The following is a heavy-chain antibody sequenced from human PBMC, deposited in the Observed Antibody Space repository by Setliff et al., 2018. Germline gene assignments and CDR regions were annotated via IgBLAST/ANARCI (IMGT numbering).Heavy chain of an antibody. CDR1: GYTFTDYY. CDR2: IIPMFDKA. Sequence: ASVKVSCKTSGYTFTDYYIHWVRQAPGQGLEWMGGIIPMFDKARYAQKFQGRVTITADESTTTVFMELSNLRSEDTAVYFCARGLSTDTDSWGQGTLVTVSS. CDR3: ARGLSTDTDS. V-gene: IGHV1-69*13. J-gene: IGHJ4*02. D-gene: IGHD4-4*01.